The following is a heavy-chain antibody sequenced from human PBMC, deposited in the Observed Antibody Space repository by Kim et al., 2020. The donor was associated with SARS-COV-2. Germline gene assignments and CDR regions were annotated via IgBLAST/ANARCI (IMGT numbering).Heavy chain of an antibody. CDR3: TRNRAIGSNYYGMDV. D-gene: IGHD1-26*01. J-gene: IGHJ6*02. V-gene: IGHV3-30*01. Sequence: SMKGRVTISRDNSKNTLYLQMQLNSLRGEDTAVYYCTRNRAIGSNYYGMDVWGQGTTVTVSS.